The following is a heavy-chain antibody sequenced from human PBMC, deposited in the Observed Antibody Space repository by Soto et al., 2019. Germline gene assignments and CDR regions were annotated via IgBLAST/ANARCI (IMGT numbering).Heavy chain of an antibody. CDR2: IRAKIEGGTA. D-gene: IGHD3-16*01. CDR1: GLSFSNVW. CDR3: TPHRGGNWLDP. V-gene: IGHV3-15*01. Sequence: DVHLVESGGDLAEPGGSLRLSCVASGLSFSNVWMNWVRQAPGKGLEWLGRIRAKIEGGTAEYADSVKGRFTISRDDSKNTVDLQMNSLTIEDTGVYYCTPHRGGNWLDPWGQGTLVTVSS. J-gene: IGHJ5*02.